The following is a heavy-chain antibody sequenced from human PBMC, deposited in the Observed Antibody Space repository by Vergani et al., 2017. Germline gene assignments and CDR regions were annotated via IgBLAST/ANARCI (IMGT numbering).Heavy chain of an antibody. J-gene: IGHJ4*02. CDR2: ISSRVSTI. V-gene: IGHV3-48*03. D-gene: IGHD3-9*01. Sequence: EVQLVESGGGLVQPGGSLRLSCAASGFTFSSYEMNWVRQAPGKGLEWVSYISSRVSTIYYADSVKGRFTISRDNAKNSLYLQMNSLRAEDTAVYYCARDRSVRYFDWLLSFDYWGQGTLVTVSS. CDR3: ARDRSVRYFDWLLSFDY. CDR1: GFTFSSYE.